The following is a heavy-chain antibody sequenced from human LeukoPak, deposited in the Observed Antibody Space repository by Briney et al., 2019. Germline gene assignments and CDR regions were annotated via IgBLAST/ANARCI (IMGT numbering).Heavy chain of an antibody. D-gene: IGHD4/OR15-4a*01. J-gene: IGHJ5*02. CDR1: GFTFSTNA. V-gene: IGHV3-23*01. CDR3: AKAKYDYGDPVGWFDP. Sequence: GGSLRLSCAASGFTFSTNAMSWVRQAPGKGLEWVSGILGSGVATFYADSVKGRFTISRDNSKNTLYLQMDSLRAEDTAVYYCAKAKYDYGDPVGWFDPWGQGTLVTVSS. CDR2: ILGSGVAT.